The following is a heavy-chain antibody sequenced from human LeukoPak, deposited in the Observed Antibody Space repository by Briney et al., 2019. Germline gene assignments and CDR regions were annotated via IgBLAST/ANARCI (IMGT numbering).Heavy chain of an antibody. CDR2: ISYDGSKK. J-gene: IGHJ4*02. Sequence: GRSLRLFCAASGFTFSSYAMHWVRQAPGKGLEWVAVISYDGSKKYYADSVKGRFTISRDNSKDTLYLQMNSLRAEDTAVYYCARDWRSFPDTAMVTGYWGQGTLVTVSS. CDR1: GFTFSSYA. V-gene: IGHV3-30-3*01. CDR3: ARDWRSFPDTAMVTGY. D-gene: IGHD5-18*01.